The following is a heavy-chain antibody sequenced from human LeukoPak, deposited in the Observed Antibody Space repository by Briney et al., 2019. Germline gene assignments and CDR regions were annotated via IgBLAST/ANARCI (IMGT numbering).Heavy chain of an antibody. CDR1: GGSFSGYY. Sequence: KPSETLSLTCAVYGGSFSGYYWSWIRQPPGKGLEWIGEINHSGSTNYNPSLKSRVTISVDTSKNQFSLKLSSVTAADTAVYYCARGLRLYYLDSHYYYYGMDVWGQGTTVTVSS. CDR3: ARGLRLYYLDSHYYYYGMDV. V-gene: IGHV4-34*01. CDR2: INHSGST. D-gene: IGHD2/OR15-2a*01. J-gene: IGHJ6*02.